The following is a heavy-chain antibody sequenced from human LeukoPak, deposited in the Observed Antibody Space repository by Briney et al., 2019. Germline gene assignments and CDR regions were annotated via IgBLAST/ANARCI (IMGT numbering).Heavy chain of an antibody. D-gene: IGHD3-3*01. CDR2: ISGSGGST. CDR1: GFTFSNYA. CDR3: ASTLRFLEWSPGV. V-gene: IGHV3-23*01. J-gene: IGHJ6*02. Sequence: GGSLRLSCAASGFTFSNYAMSWVRQAPGKGLEWVSAISGSGGSTYYADSVKGRFTISRDNSKNTLYLQMNSLRAEDTAVYYCASTLRFLEWSPGVWDQGTTVTVSS.